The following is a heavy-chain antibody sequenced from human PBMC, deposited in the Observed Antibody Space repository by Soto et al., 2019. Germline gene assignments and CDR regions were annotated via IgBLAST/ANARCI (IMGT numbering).Heavy chain of an antibody. CDR3: ARGGQECSNSGCGYIYEGMDV. J-gene: IGHJ6*02. D-gene: IGHD1-26*01. CDR1: GYTFSHYG. Sequence: ASVKVSCKASGYTFSHYGIGWVRQAPGQGLEWMGWISAYNGNRHFAEGLRGRITTTTNTTTSTADMELRSLSSDDTAVYYCARGGQECSNSGCGYIYEGMDVWGQGTTVTVSS. V-gene: IGHV1-18*01. CDR2: ISAYNGNR.